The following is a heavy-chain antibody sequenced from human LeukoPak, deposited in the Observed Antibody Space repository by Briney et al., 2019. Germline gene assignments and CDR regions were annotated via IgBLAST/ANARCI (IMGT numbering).Heavy chain of an antibody. CDR3: ASTKGPNWGSYVVAFDI. Sequence: SQTLSLTCTVSGGSISSGGYYWSWIRQPPGKGLEWIGYIYHSGSTYYNPSLKSRVTISVDRSKNQFSLKLSSVTAADTAVYYCASTKGPNWGSYVVAFDIWGQGTMVTVSS. D-gene: IGHD7-27*01. CDR1: GGSISSGGYY. J-gene: IGHJ3*02. CDR2: IYHSGST. V-gene: IGHV4-30-2*01.